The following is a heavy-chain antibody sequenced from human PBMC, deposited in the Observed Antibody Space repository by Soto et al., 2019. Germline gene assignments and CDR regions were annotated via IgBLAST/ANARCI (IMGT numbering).Heavy chain of an antibody. CDR1: GGSISSGGYS. CDR3: ARDHPHSYGVYYFDY. Sequence: SETLSLTCAVSGGSISSGGYSWSWIRQPPGKGLEWIGYIYHSGSTYYNQSLKSRVTISVDRSKNQFSLKVNSVTAADTAVYYCARDHPHSYGVYYFDYWGQGTPVTVSS. CDR2: IYHSGST. J-gene: IGHJ4*02. V-gene: IGHV4-30-2*01. D-gene: IGHD5-18*01.